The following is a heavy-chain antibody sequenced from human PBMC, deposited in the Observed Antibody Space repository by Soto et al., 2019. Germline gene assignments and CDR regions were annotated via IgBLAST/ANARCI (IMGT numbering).Heavy chain of an antibody. CDR2: IVVGSGNT. Sequence: SVKVSWKASGFTFTSSALQWVRQARGQRLEWIGWIVVGSGNTNYAQKFQERVTITRDMSTSTAYMELSSLRSEDTAVYYCAAVHQGYCSGGSCSRGLYFDYWGQGTMVTVSS. D-gene: IGHD2-15*01. CDR1: GFTFTSSA. V-gene: IGHV1-58*01. J-gene: IGHJ4*02. CDR3: AAVHQGYCSGGSCSRGLYFDY.